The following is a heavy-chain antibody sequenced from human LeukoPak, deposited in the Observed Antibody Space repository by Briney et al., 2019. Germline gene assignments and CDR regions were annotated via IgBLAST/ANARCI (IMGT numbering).Heavy chain of an antibody. J-gene: IGHJ6*03. CDR3: ARGRTTHIQIAAAFRTAVYMDV. D-gene: IGHD6-13*01. CDR2: INHSGST. V-gene: IGHV4-34*01. Sequence: SETLSLTYAVYGGSFSGYYWSWIRQPPGKGLEWIGEINHSGSTNYNPSLKSRVTISVDTSKNQFSLKLSSVTAADTAVYYCARGRTTHIQIAAAFRTAVYMDVWGKGTTVTVSS. CDR1: GGSFSGYY.